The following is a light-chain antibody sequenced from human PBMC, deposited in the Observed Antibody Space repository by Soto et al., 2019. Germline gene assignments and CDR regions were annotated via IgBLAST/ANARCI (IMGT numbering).Light chain of an antibody. CDR2: DAS. CDR3: QQFEDFPRAII. V-gene: IGKV1-33*01. CDR1: QAISTY. Sequence: DIQMTQSPSSLSASVGDRVTITCQASQAISTYLNWYQQKPGKAPKLLIYDASNLETGVPSRFSGSGSGTDFTFTISSLQPEDIATYYCQQFEDFPRAIIFGQGTRLDLK. J-gene: IGKJ5*01.